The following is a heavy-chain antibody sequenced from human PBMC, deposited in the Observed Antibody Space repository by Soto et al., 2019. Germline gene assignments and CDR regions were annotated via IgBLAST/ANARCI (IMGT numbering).Heavy chain of an antibody. V-gene: IGHV3-74*01. CDR1: GFTFSSNW. CDR3: ARSSGGGFDY. CDR2: ISSDGSIR. Sequence: EVQLVESGGGLVQPGGSLRLSCAASGFTFSSNWMYWVRQGPGKGLVWVSRISSDGSIRSYADSVKGRCTISRDNAKNTLYLQMNSLRAEDTAVYYCARSSGGGFDYWGQGTLVTVSS. J-gene: IGHJ4*02. D-gene: IGHD2-15*01.